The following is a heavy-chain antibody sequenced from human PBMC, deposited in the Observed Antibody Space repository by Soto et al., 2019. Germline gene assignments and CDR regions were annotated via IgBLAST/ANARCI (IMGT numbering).Heavy chain of an antibody. CDR3: ARARFGVLGAIFPEY. J-gene: IGHJ4*02. CDR2: IYRGGST. V-gene: IGHV3-66*01. CDR1: GFTVSNNY. D-gene: IGHD2-8*02. Sequence: EVQLVNSGGGLVQPGGSLRLSCAASGFTVSNNYMSWVRQAPGKGLEWVSVIYRGGSTYYADSVKDRFTISRDKSVNTLHLQMRSLRAADTAVDYSARARFGVLGAIFPEYWGQGALVTVSS.